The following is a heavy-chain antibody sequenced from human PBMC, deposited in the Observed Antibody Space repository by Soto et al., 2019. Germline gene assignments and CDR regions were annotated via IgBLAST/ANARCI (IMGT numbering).Heavy chain of an antibody. CDR1: GGSFSGYY. CDR2: INHSGRT. J-gene: IGHJ6*02. V-gene: IGHV4-34*01. D-gene: IGHD3-10*01. CDR3: ARGVGGSGSYYRYGMDV. Sequence: SETLSLTCAVYGGSFSGYYWSWIRQPPGKGLEWIGEINHSGRTNYNPSLKSRVTISVDTSKNQFSLKLSSVTAADTAVYYCARGVGGSGSYYRYGMDVWGQGTTVTVSS.